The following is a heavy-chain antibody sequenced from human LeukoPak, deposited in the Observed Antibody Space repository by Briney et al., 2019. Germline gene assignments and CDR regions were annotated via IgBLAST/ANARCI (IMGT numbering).Heavy chain of an antibody. CDR1: GFTLTSSA. CDR3: AADFRRWGYGDLDY. Sequence: SVKVSCKASGFTLTSSAMQWVRQARGQRLEWIGWIVVGGGNTSYAQKFQERVTITRDMSTSTAYMELSSLRSEDTAVYYCAADFRRWGYGDLDYWGQGTLVTVSS. V-gene: IGHV1-58*02. D-gene: IGHD4-17*01. CDR2: IVVGGGNT. J-gene: IGHJ4*02.